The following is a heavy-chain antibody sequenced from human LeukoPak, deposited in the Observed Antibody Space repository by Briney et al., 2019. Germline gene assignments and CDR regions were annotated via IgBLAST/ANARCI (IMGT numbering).Heavy chain of an antibody. J-gene: IGHJ4*02. CDR1: GFTFDSYW. CDR3: ARNYYGSSGFRNYFDY. CDR2: INSDGSST. V-gene: IGHV3-74*01. Sequence: QPGGSLRLSCAASGFTFDSYWMHWVRQAPGKGLVWVSRINSDGSSTSYADSVKGRFTMSRDNAKNTLYLQMNSLRAEDTAVFYCARNYYGSSGFRNYFDYWGQGTLVTVSS. D-gene: IGHD3-22*01.